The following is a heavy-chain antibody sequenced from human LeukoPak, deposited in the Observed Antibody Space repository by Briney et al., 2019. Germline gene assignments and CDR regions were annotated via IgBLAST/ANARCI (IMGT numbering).Heavy chain of an antibody. CDR1: GGSFSGYY. D-gene: IGHD3-16*01. V-gene: IGHV4-34*01. J-gene: IGHJ3*02. Sequence: SETLSLTCTIYGGSFSGYYWSWIRQPPGKGLEWIGEINHSGSTNYNPSLRSRVTISVDKSKNQFSLKLSSVTAADTAVYYCARLGGSAFDIWGQGTMVTVSS. CDR3: ARLGGSAFDI. CDR2: INHSGST.